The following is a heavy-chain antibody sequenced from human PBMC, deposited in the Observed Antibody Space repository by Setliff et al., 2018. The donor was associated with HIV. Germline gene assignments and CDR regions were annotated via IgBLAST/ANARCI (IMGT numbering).Heavy chain of an antibody. V-gene: IGHV4-39*01. CDR1: GGSISSSIYY. CDR3: ARQFGSSSPFDY. J-gene: IGHJ4*02. Sequence: SETLSLTCTVSGGSISSSIYYWGWIRQPPGKGLEWIGSIYYSGSTYYNPSLKSRVSISVDTSKNQFSLKLSSVTAADTAVYYCARQFGSSSPFDYWGQGTLVTVSS. CDR2: IYYSGST. D-gene: IGHD6-13*01.